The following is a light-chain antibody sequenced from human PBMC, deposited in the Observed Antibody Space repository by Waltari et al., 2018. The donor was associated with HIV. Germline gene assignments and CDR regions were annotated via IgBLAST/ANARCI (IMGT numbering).Light chain of an antibody. CDR3: QSADSSGTYVV. J-gene: IGLJ2*01. V-gene: IGLV3-25*03. CDR2: KDS. Sequence: SDELTQPPSVSVSPGQTARITCSGDALPKQYAYWYQQKPGQAPVLVIYKDSARPSGIPERFSGSSSGTTVTLTISGVQAEDEADYYCQSADSSGTYVVFGGGTKLTVL. CDR1: ALPKQY.